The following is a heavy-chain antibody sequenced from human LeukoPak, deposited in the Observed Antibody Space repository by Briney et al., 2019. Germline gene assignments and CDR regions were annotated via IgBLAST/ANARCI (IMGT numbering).Heavy chain of an antibody. CDR1: GFTFSSYA. CDR3: ARGTVTTGSRQDY. Sequence: PGRSLRLSCAASGFTFSSYAMHWVRQAPGKGLEWVAVISYDGSNKYYADSVKGRFTISRDNSKNTLYLQMNSLRAEDTAVYYCARGTVTTGSRQDYWGQGTLVTVSS. CDR2: ISYDGSNK. V-gene: IGHV3-30-3*01. J-gene: IGHJ4*02. D-gene: IGHD4-17*01.